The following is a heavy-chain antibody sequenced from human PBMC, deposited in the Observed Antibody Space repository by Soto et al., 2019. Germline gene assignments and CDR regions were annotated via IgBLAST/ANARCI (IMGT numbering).Heavy chain of an antibody. CDR2: IIPIFGTA. CDR1: GGTFSSYA. CDR3: ARGARFLENGYYYYGMDV. J-gene: IGHJ6*02. D-gene: IGHD3-3*01. Sequence: QVQLVQSGAEVKKPGSSVKVSCKASGGTFSSYAISWVRQVPGQGLEWMGGIIPIFGTANYALKFQGRVTIIADKSTNTAFMELSSLRSDDTAVYYCARGARFLENGYYYYGMDVWGQGTTVTVSS. V-gene: IGHV1-69*06.